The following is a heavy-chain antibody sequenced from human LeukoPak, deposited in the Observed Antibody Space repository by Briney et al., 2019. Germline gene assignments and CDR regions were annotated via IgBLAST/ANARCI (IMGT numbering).Heavy chain of an antibody. CDR1: GFTFSSYE. J-gene: IGHJ3*02. V-gene: IGHV3-48*03. Sequence: TGGSLRLSCAASGFTFSSYEMNWVRQAPGKGLDWVSYITGSSSTTYYADSVKGRFTISRDNAQNSLYLQMNSLRAEDTAVYYCARWGGQAFDIWGQGTMVTVFS. CDR3: ARWGGQAFDI. CDR2: ITGSSSTT. D-gene: IGHD3-16*01.